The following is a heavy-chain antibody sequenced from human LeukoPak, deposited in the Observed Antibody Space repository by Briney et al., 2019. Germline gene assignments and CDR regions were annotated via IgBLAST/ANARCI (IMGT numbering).Heavy chain of an antibody. D-gene: IGHD1-26*01. CDR3: AKDKVGANQGLDAFDI. CDR1: GFTFSSDA. V-gene: IGHV3-23*01. J-gene: IGHJ3*02. CDR2: ISGSGGST. Sequence: GGSLRLSCAASGFTFSSDAMSWVRQAPGKGLEWVSAISGSGGSTYYADSVKGRFTISRDNSKNTLYLQMNSLRAEDTAVYYCAKDKVGANQGLDAFDIWGQGTMVTVSS.